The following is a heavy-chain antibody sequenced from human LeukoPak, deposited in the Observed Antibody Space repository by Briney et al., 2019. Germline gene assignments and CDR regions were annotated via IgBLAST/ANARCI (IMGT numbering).Heavy chain of an antibody. V-gene: IGHV4-34*01. Sequence: SETLSLTCAVYGGSFSGYYLSWIRQPPGKGLEWIGEINHSGSTNYNPSLESRVTISVDTSKNQFSLKLSSVTAADKAVYYCAKAPYDYWSGKPYYRELWRKGTTVTVSS. CDR3: AKAPYDYWSGKPYYREL. CDR2: INHSGST. CDR1: GGSFSGYY. D-gene: IGHD3-3*01. J-gene: IGHJ6*03.